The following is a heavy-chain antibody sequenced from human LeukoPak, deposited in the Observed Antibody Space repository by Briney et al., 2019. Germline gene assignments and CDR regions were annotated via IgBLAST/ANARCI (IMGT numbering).Heavy chain of an antibody. D-gene: IGHD3-22*01. Sequence: ASVKVSCKASGYTFTSYYMHWVRQAPGQGLEWMGIINPSGGTTSYAQKFQGRVTMTRDTSTTIVYMELSSLRSEDTAVYYCARTEVLPDYYDNSGGFDYWGQGILVTVSS. V-gene: IGHV1-46*01. CDR1: GYTFTSYY. CDR3: ARTEVLPDYYDNSGGFDY. CDR2: INPSGGTT. J-gene: IGHJ4*02.